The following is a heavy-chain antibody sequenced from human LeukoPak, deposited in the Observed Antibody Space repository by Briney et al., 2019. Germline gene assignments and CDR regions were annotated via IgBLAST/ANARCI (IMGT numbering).Heavy chain of an antibody. D-gene: IGHD1/OR15-1a*01. Sequence: ASVKVSCKASGYTFTSFAINWLRQAPGQGLEWMGWISAYNGNTNYAQKLQGRVTMTTDTSTSTAYMELRSLRSDDTAVYYCARVFTGTTEFGYFDYWGQGTLVTVSS. CDR1: GYTFTSFA. V-gene: IGHV1-18*01. J-gene: IGHJ4*02. CDR2: ISAYNGNT. CDR3: ARVFTGTTEFGYFDY.